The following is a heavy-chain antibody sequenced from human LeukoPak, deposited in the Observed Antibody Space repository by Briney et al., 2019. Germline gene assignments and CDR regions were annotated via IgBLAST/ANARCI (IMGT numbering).Heavy chain of an antibody. CDR2: ISWNSGSI. J-gene: IGHJ3*02. D-gene: IGHD6-19*01. V-gene: IGHV3-9*01. Sequence: PGGSLRLSCAASGFTFDDYAMHWVRQAPGKGLEWDSGISWNSGSIGYADSVKGRFTISRDNAKNSLYLQMNSLRAEDTALYYCAKDKQWRADFDAFDIWGQGTMVTVSS. CDR1: GFTFDDYA. CDR3: AKDKQWRADFDAFDI.